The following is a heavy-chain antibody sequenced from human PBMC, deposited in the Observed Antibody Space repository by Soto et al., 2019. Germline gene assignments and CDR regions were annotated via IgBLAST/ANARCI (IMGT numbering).Heavy chain of an antibody. V-gene: IGHV3-30*18. CDR2: ISYDGSKE. CDR3: AKDLRLWSKDYYYYGMDV. J-gene: IGHJ6*02. D-gene: IGHD5-18*01. Sequence: QVQLVESGGGVVQPGRSLRLYCAASGFTFSSYGMHWVRQAPGKGLEWVAVISYDGSKEFYADSVKGRFTISRDNSKNTLYLQMDSLRAEDTAVYYCAKDLRLWSKDYYYYGMDVWGQGTTVTVSS. CDR1: GFTFSSYG.